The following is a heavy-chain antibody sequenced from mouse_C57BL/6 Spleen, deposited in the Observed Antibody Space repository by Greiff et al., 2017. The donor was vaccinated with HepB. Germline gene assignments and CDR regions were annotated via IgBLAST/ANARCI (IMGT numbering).Heavy chain of an antibody. V-gene: IGHV1-52*01. CDR2: IDPTDSET. CDR3: ARRGYFDV. CDR1: GYTFTSYW. Sequence: QVQLQQPGAELVRPGSSVKLSCKASGYTFTSYWMHWVKQRPIQGLEWIGNIDPTDSETNYNQKFKDKATLTVDKSSSTAYLQLSGLTSEDSAVYYCARRGYFDVWGTGTTVTVSS. J-gene: IGHJ1*03.